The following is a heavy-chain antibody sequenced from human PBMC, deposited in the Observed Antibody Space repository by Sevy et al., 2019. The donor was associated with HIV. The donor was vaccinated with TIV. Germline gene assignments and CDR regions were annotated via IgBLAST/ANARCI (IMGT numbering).Heavy chain of an antibody. CDR3: ARACTAAGYKSGHIDGFDV. J-gene: IGHJ3*01. D-gene: IGHD6-13*01. CDR2: IGTLLDT. V-gene: IGHV3-13*01. CDR1: GFTFSTYD. Sequence: GGSLRLSCAASGFTFSTYDMHWVRQVAGEGLEWVSGIGTLLDTYYAASVKGRFIISRDNAKNTLFHQMNSLRAGDTAIYYCARACTAAGYKSGHIDGFDVWGQGTVVTVSS.